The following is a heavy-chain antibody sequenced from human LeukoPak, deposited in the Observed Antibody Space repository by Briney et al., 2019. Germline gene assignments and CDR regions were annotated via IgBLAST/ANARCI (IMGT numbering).Heavy chain of an antibody. V-gene: IGHV4-61*05. CDR1: GGSISSSSYY. Sequence: SETLSLTCTVSGGSISSSSYYWGWLRQPPGKGLEWIGYIYYSGSTNYNPSLKSRVTVSVDTSKNQFSLKLSSVTAADTAVYYCARHYRGSGSIYGMDVWGQGTTVTVSS. D-gene: IGHD3-10*01. J-gene: IGHJ6*02. CDR3: ARHYRGSGSIYGMDV. CDR2: IYYSGST.